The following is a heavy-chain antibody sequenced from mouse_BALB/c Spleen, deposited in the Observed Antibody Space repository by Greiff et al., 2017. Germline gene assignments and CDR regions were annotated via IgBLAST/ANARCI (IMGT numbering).Heavy chain of an antibody. V-gene: IGHV5-4*02. CDR3: ARSITTGDRGFAD. Sequence: EVQVVESGGGLVKPGGSLKLSCAASGFTFSDYYMYWVRQTPEKRLEWVATISDGGSYTYYPDSVKGRFTISRDNAKNNLYLQMSSLKSEDTAMYYCARSITTGDRGFADWGQGTLVTVSA. J-gene: IGHJ3*01. CDR1: GFTFSDYY. D-gene: IGHD1-2*01. CDR2: ISDGGSYT.